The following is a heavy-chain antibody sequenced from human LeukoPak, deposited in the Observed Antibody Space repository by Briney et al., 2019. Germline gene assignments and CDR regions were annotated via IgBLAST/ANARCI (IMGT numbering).Heavy chain of an antibody. CDR1: GYTFTSYY. D-gene: IGHD3-22*01. CDR3: ARDSYYYDSSGYYYFDY. CDR2: INPSGGST. V-gene: IGHV1-46*01. J-gene: IGHJ4*02. Sequence: ASVKVSCKASGYTFTSYYMHWVRQAPGQGLEWMGIINPSGGSTSYAQKFQGRVTMTRDTSTSTVYMELSSLRSEDTAVYYCARDSYYYDSSGYYYFDYWGQGTLVTVSS.